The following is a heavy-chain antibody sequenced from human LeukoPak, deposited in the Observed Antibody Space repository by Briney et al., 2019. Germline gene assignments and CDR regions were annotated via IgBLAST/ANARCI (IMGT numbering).Heavy chain of an antibody. CDR2: IFHSGTT. CDR1: DEVITSNNW. Sequence: SETLSLTCTVSDEVITSNNWWSWVRQSPGKGLEWIGEIFHSGTTRYKASLESRVTMLLDKSKNQFSLQLNSVTPEDTALYYCARNTPDFGTHQRFDPWGQGTLVTVSS. J-gene: IGHJ5*02. CDR3: ARNTPDFGTHQRFDP. V-gene: IGHV4-4*02. D-gene: IGHD3-10*01.